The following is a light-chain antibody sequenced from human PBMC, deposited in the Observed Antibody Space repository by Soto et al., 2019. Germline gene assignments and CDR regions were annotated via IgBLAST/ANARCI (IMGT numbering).Light chain of an antibody. CDR1: QNVGLN. Sequence: EMVLTQSPATLSLSPEESATLSCRASQNVGLNFAWYQQKSGQPPRLLIHTASSRATGIPARFSGSGSRTDFTLAISSLEHEDIAVYYCQERGRWPRATFGGGTKVEMK. J-gene: IGKJ4*01. CDR2: TAS. V-gene: IGKV3-11*01. CDR3: QERGRWPRAT.